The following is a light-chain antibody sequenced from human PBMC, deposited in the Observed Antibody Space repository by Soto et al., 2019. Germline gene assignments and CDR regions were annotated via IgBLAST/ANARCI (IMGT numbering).Light chain of an antibody. CDR2: GAA. CDR3: QNYKTWPLA. Sequence: EIVMTQSPATLSVSPGERAALSCIASQTVGSDLAWYQQRPGQPPRLLVYGAATRATGVPARFSGSGSGTEFTLTISSLQSEDFAVYYCQNYKTWPLAFGQGTKVETK. V-gene: IGKV3-15*01. CDR1: QTVGSD. J-gene: IGKJ1*01.